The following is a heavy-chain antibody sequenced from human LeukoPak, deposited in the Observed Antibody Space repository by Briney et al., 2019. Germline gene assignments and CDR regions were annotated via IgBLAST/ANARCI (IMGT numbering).Heavy chain of an antibody. J-gene: IGHJ4*02. D-gene: IGHD3-22*01. Sequence: GGSLRLSCTASGFTFGDYAMSWFRQAPGKGLEWVGFIRSKAYGGTTEYAASVKGRFTISRDDSKSIAYLQMNSLKTEDTAVYYCTRDYYDSSGYYSRESFDYWGQGTLVTVSS. CDR1: GFTFGDYA. CDR3: TRDYYDSSGYYSRESFDY. CDR2: IRSKAYGGTT. V-gene: IGHV3-49*03.